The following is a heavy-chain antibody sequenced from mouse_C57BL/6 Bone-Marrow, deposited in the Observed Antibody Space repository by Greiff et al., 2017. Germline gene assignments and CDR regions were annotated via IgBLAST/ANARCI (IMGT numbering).Heavy chain of an antibody. Sequence: QVQLQQSGAELVRPGASVKLSCKASGYTFTDYYINWVKQRPGQGLEWIARIYPGSGNTYYNEKFKGKATLTAEKSSSTAYMQLSSLTSEDSAVYFCARSGILFPYYYGSSHWYFDVWGTGTTVTVSS. D-gene: IGHD1-1*01. J-gene: IGHJ1*03. V-gene: IGHV1-76*01. CDR2: IYPGSGNT. CDR1: GYTFTDYY. CDR3: ARSGILFPYYYGSSHWYFDV.